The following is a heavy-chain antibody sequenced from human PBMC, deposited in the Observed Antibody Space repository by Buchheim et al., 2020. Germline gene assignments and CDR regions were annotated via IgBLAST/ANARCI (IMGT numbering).Heavy chain of an antibody. Sequence: QLQLQESGPGLVKPSETLSLTCTVSGGSISSPAYFWGWIRQPPGKGLEWIGSIYYSGSTYYNPSLKSRVTMSVDKSKNQFFLKLSSVTAADTAVYYCARRISAAGTGYFQNWGQGTL. CDR3: ARRISAAGTGYFQN. V-gene: IGHV4-39*07. CDR1: GGSISSPAYF. CDR2: IYYSGST. D-gene: IGHD6-13*01. J-gene: IGHJ1*01.